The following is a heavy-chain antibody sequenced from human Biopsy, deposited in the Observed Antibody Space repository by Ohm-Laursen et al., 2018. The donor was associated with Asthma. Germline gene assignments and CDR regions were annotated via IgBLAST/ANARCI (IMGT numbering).Heavy chain of an antibody. V-gene: IGHV4-34*01. J-gene: IGHJ4*02. CDR2: THHSGYT. CDR1: GDSFTYPGYY. CDR3: ARHWNWGSFFDY. Sequence: GTLSLTCSVSGDSFTYPGYYWSWIRQTPGKGLEWLGDTHHSGYTNYNPSLSSRLTLSVATSKNQFSLRLTSVTAADTAVFYCARHWNWGSFFDYWGQGMLVTVSS. D-gene: IGHD7-27*01.